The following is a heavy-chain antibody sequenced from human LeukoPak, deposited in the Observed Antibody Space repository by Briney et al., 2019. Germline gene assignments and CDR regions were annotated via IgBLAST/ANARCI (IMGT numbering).Heavy chain of an antibody. CDR2: IIPIFGTA. V-gene: IGHV1-69*06. CDR3: ARAEYGDYLLGAFDI. Sequence: SVKVSCKASGGTFSSYAISWVRQAPGQGLEWMGGIIPIFGTANYAQKFQGRVTITADKSTSTAYMELSSLRSEDTAVYYCARAEYGDYLLGAFDIWGQGTMVTVSS. J-gene: IGHJ3*02. D-gene: IGHD4-17*01. CDR1: GGTFSSYA.